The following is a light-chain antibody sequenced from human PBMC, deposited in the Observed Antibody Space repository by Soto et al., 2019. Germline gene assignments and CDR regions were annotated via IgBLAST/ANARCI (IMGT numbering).Light chain of an antibody. J-gene: IGKJ4*01. Sequence: DIQLTQSPSFLSASLGDRVTITCRASQGISSYLAWYQQKPGKAPKLLIFAASTLQSGVPSRFSGSGSGTEFTLTISSLQPEDFATYYCQQLNSYPQTFGGGTKVEIK. V-gene: IGKV1-9*01. CDR3: QQLNSYPQT. CDR2: AAS. CDR1: QGISSY.